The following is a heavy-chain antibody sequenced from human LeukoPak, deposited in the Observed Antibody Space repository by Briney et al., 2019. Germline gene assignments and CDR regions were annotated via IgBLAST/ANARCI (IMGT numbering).Heavy chain of an antibody. V-gene: IGHV4-59*04. J-gene: IGHJ5*02. Sequence: GSLRLSCAASGFTFSTYSMNWVRQPPGEGLEWIATIHYRGATSYNPSLKSRVTMSVDTSKNQFSLNLSSVTAADTAVYYCARQGGRGSWYIFDWFDPWGQGTLVTVSS. CDR1: GFTFSTYSMN. CDR3: ARQGGRGSWYIFDWFDP. CDR2: IHYRGAT. D-gene: IGHD6-13*01.